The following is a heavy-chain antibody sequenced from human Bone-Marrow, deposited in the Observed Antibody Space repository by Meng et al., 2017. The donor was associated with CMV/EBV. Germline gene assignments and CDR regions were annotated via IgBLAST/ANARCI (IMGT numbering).Heavy chain of an antibody. CDR3: ARDSTISSSSHY. CDR1: GGTFSSYA. J-gene: IGHJ4*02. Sequence: SVKVSCKASGGTFSSYAINWVRQAPGQGLEWMGGIIPIFGTINYAQRFQGRVTMTTDTSTTTAYMELGNLRSDDTAVYYCARDSTISSSSHYCGQGTLVTVSS. V-gene: IGHV1-69*05. CDR2: IIPIFGTI. D-gene: IGHD6-6*01.